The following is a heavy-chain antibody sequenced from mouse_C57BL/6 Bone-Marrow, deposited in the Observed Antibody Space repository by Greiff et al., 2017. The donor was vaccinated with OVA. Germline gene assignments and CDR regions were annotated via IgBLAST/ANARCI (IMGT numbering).Heavy chain of an antibody. CDR3: AREVYYGNYAWFAY. CDR2: INPNNGGT. V-gene: IGHV1-22*01. CDR1: GYTFTDYN. Sequence: VQLQQSGPELVKPGASVKMSCKASGYTFTDYNMHWVKQSHGKSLEWIGYINPNNGGTSYNQKFKGKATLTVNKSSSTAYMELRSLTSEDSAVYYCAREVYYGNYAWFAYWGQGTLVTVSA. D-gene: IGHD2-1*01. J-gene: IGHJ3*01.